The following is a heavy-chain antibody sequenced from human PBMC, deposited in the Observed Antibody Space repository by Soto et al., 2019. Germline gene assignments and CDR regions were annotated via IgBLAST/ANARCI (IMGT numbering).Heavy chain of an antibody. V-gene: IGHV1-18*04. D-gene: IGHD6-19*01. CDR1: GYTFTSYG. J-gene: IGHJ4*02. Sequence: QVQLVQSGAEVKKPGASVKVSCKASGYTFTSYGISWVRQAPGQGLEWMGWISAYNGNTNYAQKLQGRVTMTTDTSTSTAHMELRSLRSDDTAVYYCAITAGYSSGWYTFGGVTHEGGYFDYWGQGTLVTVSS. CDR2: ISAYNGNT. CDR3: AITAGYSSGWYTFGGVTHEGGYFDY.